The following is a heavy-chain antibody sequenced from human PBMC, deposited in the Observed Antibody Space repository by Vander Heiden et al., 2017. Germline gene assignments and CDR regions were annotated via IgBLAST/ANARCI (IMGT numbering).Heavy chain of an antibody. Sequence: QVQLVESGGGLVKPGGSLRLSCVASGFTFSYYYMSWIRQAPGKGLQWVSYISNTGSSVYYADSVKGRFTISRDNAKTSLHLQMNSLSVEDTAVYYCARGRLIRGAQQADWFDPWGQGTLVTVSS. CDR1: GFTFSYYY. V-gene: IGHV3-11*01. J-gene: IGHJ5*02. CDR2: ISNTGSSV. D-gene: IGHD3-10*01. CDR3: ARGRLIRGAQQADWFDP.